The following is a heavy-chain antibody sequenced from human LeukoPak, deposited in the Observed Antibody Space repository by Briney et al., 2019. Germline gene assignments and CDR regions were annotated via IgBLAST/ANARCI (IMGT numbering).Heavy chain of an antibody. CDR1: GITFNYYY. CDR3: ARDYFGSGYVDY. D-gene: IGHD3-10*01. Sequence: KPGGSLRLSCAASGITFNYYYMSWIRQAPGKGLELVSYISTSGSTTHYADSVKGRSTISRDNAKNSLYLQMNSLRAEDTAVYYCARDYFGSGYVDYWGQGTLVTVSS. V-gene: IGHV3-11*04. J-gene: IGHJ4*02. CDR2: ISTSGSTT.